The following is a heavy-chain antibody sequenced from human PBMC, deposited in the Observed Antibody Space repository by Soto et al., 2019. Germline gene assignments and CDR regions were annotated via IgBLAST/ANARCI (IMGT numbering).Heavy chain of an antibody. J-gene: IGHJ6*02. Sequence: GRSLILSSAASGFIVITNYKRWVRQAPGKGLEWVSVIYSGGSTYYADSVKGRFTISRDNSKNTLYLQMNSLRAEDTAVYYCAREVFWDSIGPNPYYYYGLXVWGQGTTVXVSS. V-gene: IGHV3-66*01. CDR2: IYSGGST. CDR3: AREVFWDSIGPNPYYYYGLXV. D-gene: IGHD3-22*01. CDR1: GFIVITNY.